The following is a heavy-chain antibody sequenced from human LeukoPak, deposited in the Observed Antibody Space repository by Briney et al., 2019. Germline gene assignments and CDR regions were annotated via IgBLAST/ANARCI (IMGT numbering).Heavy chain of an antibody. CDR2: IYTSGST. J-gene: IGHJ5*02. Sequence: SQTLSLTCTVSGGSISSGSYYWSWIRQPAGKGLEWIGRIYTSGSTNYNPSLKSRVTISVDTSKNQFSLKLSSVTAADTAVYYCARNVYGDRGGWFDPWGQGTLVTVSS. D-gene: IGHD4-17*01. CDR1: GGSISSGSYY. V-gene: IGHV4-61*02. CDR3: ARNVYGDRGGWFDP.